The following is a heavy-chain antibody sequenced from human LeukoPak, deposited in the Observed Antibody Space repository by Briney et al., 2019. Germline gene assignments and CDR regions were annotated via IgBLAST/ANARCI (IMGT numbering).Heavy chain of an antibody. CDR1: GYTFTRYY. CDR2: INPNSGGT. J-gene: IGHJ4*02. D-gene: IGHD5-12*01. Sequence: GASLKVSCKASGYTFTRYYVHWVRPAPGQGLEWMGWINPNSGGTNYAPKFQGRVTMTRDTSISTAYMELSRLRSDDTAVYYCARVDITRVDYWGQGTLVTVSS. V-gene: IGHV1-2*02. CDR3: ARVDITRVDY.